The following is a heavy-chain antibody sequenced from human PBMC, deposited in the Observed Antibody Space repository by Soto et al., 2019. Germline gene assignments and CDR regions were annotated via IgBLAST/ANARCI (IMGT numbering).Heavy chain of an antibody. CDR2: INPDGSTT. Sequence: EGQLAESGGGLVQPGGSLRLSCAASGFTFSTYWMHWFRQAPGKGLVWVSLINPDGSTTHYADSVKGRFTISRDNAKNTVYLQMTSLRVEDTALYYCARDLRGSPDYWGQGTLVTVSS. V-gene: IGHV3-74*01. J-gene: IGHJ4*02. CDR3: ARDLRGSPDY. D-gene: IGHD1-26*01. CDR1: GFTFSTYW.